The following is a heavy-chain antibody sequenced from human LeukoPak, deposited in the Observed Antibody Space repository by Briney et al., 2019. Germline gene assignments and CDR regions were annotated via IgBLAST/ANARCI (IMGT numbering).Heavy chain of an antibody. J-gene: IGHJ4*02. D-gene: IGHD4-17*01. CDR1: GYTFSNYI. CDR3: AREGELNTVTPVFDS. V-gene: IGHV1-18*04. CDR2: ISAKNGNT. Sequence: ASVIVSCKASGYTFSNYIISWVRQAPGQGLECLGWISAKNGNTKYAQKFQGRVTMTTDTSTSTAYMQLRSLRSDDTAVYYCAREGELNTVTPVFDSWGQGTLVTVSS.